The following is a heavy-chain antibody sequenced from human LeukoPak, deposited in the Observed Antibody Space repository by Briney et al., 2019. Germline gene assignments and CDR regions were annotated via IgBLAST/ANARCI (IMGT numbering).Heavy chain of an antibody. CDR3: ARDRYSIVVVPTAGAFDI. V-gene: IGHV1-2*02. CDR2: INPNSGGT. Sequence: ASVKVSCKASGYTFTGYYMHWVRQAPGQGLGWMGWINPNSGGTNYAQKFQGRVTMTRDTSISTAYMELSRLRSDDTAVYYCARDRYSIVVVPTAGAFDIWGQGTMVTVSS. CDR1: GYTFTGYY. J-gene: IGHJ3*02. D-gene: IGHD2-2*01.